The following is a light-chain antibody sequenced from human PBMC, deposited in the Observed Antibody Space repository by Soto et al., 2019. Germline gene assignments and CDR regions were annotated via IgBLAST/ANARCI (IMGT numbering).Light chain of an antibody. Sequence: LYGEKSAILGCRVRQRVASRLVAWYRHKPGQAPLLLIYGASNRATGIPDRFSGCGPGTDFALTMSSREPGDFALYYYEEYGRALWTFGGGTKVDIK. CDR1: QRVASRL. J-gene: IGKJ4*02. CDR3: EEYGRALWT. V-gene: IGKV3-20*01. CDR2: GAS.